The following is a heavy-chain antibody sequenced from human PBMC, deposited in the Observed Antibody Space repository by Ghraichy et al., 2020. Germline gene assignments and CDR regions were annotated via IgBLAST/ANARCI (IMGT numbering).Heavy chain of an antibody. CDR1: GFTFSGSW. V-gene: IGHV3-74*01. J-gene: IGHJ4*02. CDR3: AKSDHFDN. D-gene: IGHD2-21*02. Sequence: WGSLRLSCAASGFTFSGSWMHWVRQAPGKGLVWVSRIKYDGSTTVYADSVKGRFTISRDNAKSTLYLQMNSLRAEDTALHYCAKSDHFDNWGQGTLVTVSS. CDR2: IKYDGSTT.